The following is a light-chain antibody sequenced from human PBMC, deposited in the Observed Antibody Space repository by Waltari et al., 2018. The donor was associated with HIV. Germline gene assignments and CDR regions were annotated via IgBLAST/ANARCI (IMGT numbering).Light chain of an antibody. CDR2: QVS. Sequence: DIVLTQAPLSLSVTPGQPATISCKSSQSLLHSDGKTYLYWYFQRPCQPPQLLIYQVSTRFSGVPDRFSGGGSWPYFTLKISRVEADDVGTYYCMQSIELPPTFGQGTKLDIK. CDR1: QSLLHSDGKTY. V-gene: IGKV2D-29*01. J-gene: IGKJ2*01. CDR3: MQSIELPPT.